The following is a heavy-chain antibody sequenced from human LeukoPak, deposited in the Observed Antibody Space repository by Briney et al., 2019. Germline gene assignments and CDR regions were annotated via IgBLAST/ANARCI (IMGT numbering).Heavy chain of an antibody. Sequence: HGESLRISCKGSGYRFTSYWITWVRQMPGRGLEWMGTIDPSDSYINYSPSFQGHVTISADKSIGTAHLQWSSLKASDTAMYYCARLVPAAGKYFYGMDVWGQGTTVTVSS. V-gene: IGHV5-10-1*01. J-gene: IGHJ6*02. CDR1: GYRFTSYW. CDR2: IDPSDSYI. D-gene: IGHD6-13*01. CDR3: ARLVPAAGKYFYGMDV.